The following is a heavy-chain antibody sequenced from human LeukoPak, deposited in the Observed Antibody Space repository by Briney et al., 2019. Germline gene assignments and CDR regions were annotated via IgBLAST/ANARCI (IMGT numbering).Heavy chain of an antibody. CDR1: GFTFDDYA. CDR3: ARGWAAAGINYFDY. CDR2: ISWNSGSI. D-gene: IGHD6-13*01. Sequence: PGRSLRLSCAASGFTFDDYAMHWVRQAPGKGLEWVSGISWNSGSIGYADSVKGRFTISRDNAKNSLYLQMNSLRAEDTALYYCARGWAAAGINYFDYWGQGTLVTVSS. V-gene: IGHV3-9*01. J-gene: IGHJ4*02.